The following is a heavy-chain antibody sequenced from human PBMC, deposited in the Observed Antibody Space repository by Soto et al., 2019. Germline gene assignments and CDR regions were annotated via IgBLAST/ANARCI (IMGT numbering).Heavy chain of an antibody. J-gene: IGHJ5*02. CDR1: GFTFSSYG. V-gene: IGHV3-30*18. CDR2: ISYDGSNK. Sequence: GGSLRLSCAASGFTFSSYGMHWVRQAPGKGLEWVAVISYDGSNKYYADSVKGRFTISRDNSKNTLYLQMNSLRAEDTAVYYCAKDPLNLRATVLGGWFDPWGQGTLVTVSS. D-gene: IGHD4-17*01. CDR3: AKDPLNLRATVLGGWFDP.